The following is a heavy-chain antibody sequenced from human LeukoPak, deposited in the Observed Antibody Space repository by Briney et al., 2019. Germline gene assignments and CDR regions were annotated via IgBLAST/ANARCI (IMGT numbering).Heavy chain of an antibody. CDR2: IFYSGST. Sequence: SETLSLTCTVSGDSIRSYYWSWIRQPPGKGLEWIGYIFYSGSTNSNPSLKSRVTISVDTSKNQFSLKLSSVTAADTAVYYCARGEQWLPHYFDYWGQGTLVTVSS. CDR1: GDSIRSYY. J-gene: IGHJ4*02. CDR3: ARGEQWLPHYFDY. V-gene: IGHV4-59*08. D-gene: IGHD6-19*01.